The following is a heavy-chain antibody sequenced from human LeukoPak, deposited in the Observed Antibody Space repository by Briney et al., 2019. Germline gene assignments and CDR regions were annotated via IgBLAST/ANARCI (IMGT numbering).Heavy chain of an antibody. CDR2: IYYSGST. J-gene: IGHJ5*02. V-gene: IGHV4-61*01. CDR3: ARDARLKYCSGGSCFFDP. CDR1: GGSASSGSYY. Sequence: SETLSLTCTVSGGSASSGSYYWSWIRQPPGKGLEWIGYIYYSGSTNYNPSLKSRVTISVDTSKNQFSLKLSSVTAADTAVYYCARDARLKYCSGGSCFFDPWGQGTLVTVSS. D-gene: IGHD2-15*01.